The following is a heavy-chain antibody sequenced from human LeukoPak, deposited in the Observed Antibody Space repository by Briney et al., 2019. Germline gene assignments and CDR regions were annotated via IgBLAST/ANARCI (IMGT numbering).Heavy chain of an antibody. V-gene: IGHV1-2*02. J-gene: IGHJ4*02. CDR3: ARDAGRIVQSSSFSNY. CDR2: INPNSGGT. CDR1: GYTFTGYY. D-gene: IGHD6-13*01. Sequence: ASVKVSCKASGYTFTGYYMHWVRRAPGQGLEWMGWINPNSGGTNYAQKFQGRVTMTRDTSISTAYMELSRLRSDDTAVYYCARDAGRIVQSSSFSNYWGQGTLVTVSS.